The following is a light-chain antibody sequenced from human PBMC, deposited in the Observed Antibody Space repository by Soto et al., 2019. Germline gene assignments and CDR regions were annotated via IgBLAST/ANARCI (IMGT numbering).Light chain of an antibody. CDR1: QYVSSF. CDR2: DAS. Sequence: EIVLTQSPATLSLSPGERATLSCRASQYVSSFLAWYQQKAGQAPRLLIYDASHRATGIPARFSGSGSGTDFTLTITSLQSEDFVVYYCQQYNNWPRTFGQGTKVDNK. CDR3: QQYNNWPRT. V-gene: IGKV3-11*01. J-gene: IGKJ1*01.